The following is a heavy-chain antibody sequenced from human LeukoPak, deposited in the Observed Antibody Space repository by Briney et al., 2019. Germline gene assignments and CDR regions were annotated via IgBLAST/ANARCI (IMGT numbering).Heavy chain of an antibody. CDR2: TYNSGST. D-gene: IGHD1-26*01. J-gene: IGHJ4*02. CDR1: GASVNTDY. CDR3: ARDRGEGRERPFDY. Sequence: SETLSLTCTVSGASVNTDYWSWIRQPPGKGLEWIGYTYNSGSTNYNPSLKSRVTISVDTSKNHFSLRLTSVTAADTAMCYCARDRGEGRERPFDYWGRGTLVTVSS. V-gene: IGHV4-59*02.